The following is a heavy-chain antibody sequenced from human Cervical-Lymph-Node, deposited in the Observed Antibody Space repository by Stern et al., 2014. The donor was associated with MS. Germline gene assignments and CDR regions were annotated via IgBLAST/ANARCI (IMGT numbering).Heavy chain of an antibody. CDR3: ASIAVAGPFDY. CDR1: GYTFTSYY. J-gene: IGHJ4*02. D-gene: IGHD6-19*01. V-gene: IGHV1-46*01. Sequence: VQLVQSGAEVKKPGASVKVSCKASGYTFTSYYMHWVRQAPGQGLAWMGIINPSGGSTSYAQKVQGRVIMTRDPSTSTVYMELSSLRSEDTAVYYCASIAVAGPFDYWGQGTLVTVSS. CDR2: INPSGGST.